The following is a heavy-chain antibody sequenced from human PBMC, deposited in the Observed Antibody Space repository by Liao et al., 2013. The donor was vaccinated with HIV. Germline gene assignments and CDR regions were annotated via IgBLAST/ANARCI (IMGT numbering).Heavy chain of an antibody. D-gene: IGHD2-15*01. V-gene: IGHV4-34*01. CDR1: GGSFSGYY. CDR3: ARVEVDELGYTYFDY. CDR2: INHSGST. J-gene: IGHJ4*02. Sequence: QVQLQESGPGLVKPSETLSLTCAVYGGSFSGYYWSWIRQPPGKGLEWIGEINHSGSTSYNPSLKSRVTISVDTSKNQFSLKLSSVTAADTAVYYCARVEVDELGYTYFDYWGQGTLVTVSS.